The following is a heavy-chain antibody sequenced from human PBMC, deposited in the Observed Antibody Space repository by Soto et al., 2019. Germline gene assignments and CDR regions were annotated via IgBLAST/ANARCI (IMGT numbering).Heavy chain of an antibody. CDR2: IIPVFGTT. CDR1: GGTFKNNG. V-gene: IGHV1-69*01. Sequence: QVHLVQSGAEVKKAGSSVKVSCKSPGGTFKNNGISWVRQAPGQGLEWMGGIIPVFGTTNYAQKFQGRLTITADDSTSTVHMELSRLRYDDTAVYYCARENGVAVATILYYFDYWGQGTLVTVSS. J-gene: IGHJ4*02. D-gene: IGHD6-19*01. CDR3: ARENGVAVATILYYFDY.